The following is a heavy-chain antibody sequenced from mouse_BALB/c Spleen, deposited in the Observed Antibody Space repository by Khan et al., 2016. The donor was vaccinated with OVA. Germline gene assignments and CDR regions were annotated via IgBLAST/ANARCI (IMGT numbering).Heavy chain of an antibody. J-gene: IGHJ3*01. V-gene: IGHV5-9-1*01. CDR1: GFTFSSFV. CDR3: TNGNYVWFAY. Sequence: EVELVESGGGLVAPGGSLKLSCAASGFTFSSFVMSWVRQTPEQRLEWVATISSAATYTYYPDSVKGRFTISRDNAKNTLYLQMNSLRSDGTAIYYCTNGNYVWFAYWGQGTLVTVST. D-gene: IGHD2-1*01. CDR2: ISSAATYT.